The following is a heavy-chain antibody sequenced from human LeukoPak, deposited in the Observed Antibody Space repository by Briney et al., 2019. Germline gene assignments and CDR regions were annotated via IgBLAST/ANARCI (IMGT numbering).Heavy chain of an antibody. CDR1: GFTFSSYS. Sequence: GGSLRLSCATPGFTFSSYSMHWVRQAPGKGLGWVSYISSSSSAIKYADSVKGRFTISRDNAKNSLYLQMNSLRDKDTAVYYCARDLYYGFDYWGQGTLVSVSS. V-gene: IGHV3-48*02. CDR3: ARDLYYGFDY. D-gene: IGHD1-26*01. J-gene: IGHJ4*02. CDR2: ISSSSSAI.